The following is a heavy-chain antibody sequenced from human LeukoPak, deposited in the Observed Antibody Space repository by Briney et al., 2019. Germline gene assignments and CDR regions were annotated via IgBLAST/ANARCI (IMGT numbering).Heavy chain of an antibody. Sequence: PSETLSLTCAVYGGSFSGYYWSWIRQPPGKGLGWIGETNHSGSTNYNPSLKSRVTISVDTSKNQFSLKLSSVTAADTAVYYCASGGDESFDYWGQGTLVTVSS. J-gene: IGHJ4*02. V-gene: IGHV4-34*01. CDR1: GGSFSGYY. D-gene: IGHD3-16*01. CDR2: TNHSGST. CDR3: ASGGDESFDY.